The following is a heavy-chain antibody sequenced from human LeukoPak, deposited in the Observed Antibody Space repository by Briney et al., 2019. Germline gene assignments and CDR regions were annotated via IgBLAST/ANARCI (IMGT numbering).Heavy chain of an antibody. D-gene: IGHD2-15*01. Sequence: SVRVSCKASGGTFSSYAISWVRQAPGQGLEWMGGIIPIFGTANYAQKFQGRVTITADESTSKAYMELSSLRSEDTAVYYCARGGCSGGSCYSGAFDIWGQGTMVTVSS. CDR3: ARGGCSGGSCYSGAFDI. V-gene: IGHV1-69*01. J-gene: IGHJ3*02. CDR1: GGTFSSYA. CDR2: IIPIFGTA.